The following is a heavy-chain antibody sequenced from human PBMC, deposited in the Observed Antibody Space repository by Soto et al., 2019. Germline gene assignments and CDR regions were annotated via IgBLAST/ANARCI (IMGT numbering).Heavy chain of an antibody. D-gene: IGHD3-10*01. CDR3: ARALSMARDYYGMDV. CDR2: IWYDGSNK. J-gene: IGHJ6*02. CDR1: GFTFSSYG. V-gene: IGHV3-33*01. Sequence: GGSLRLSCAASGFTFSSYGMHWVRQAPGKGLEWVAVIWYDGSNKYYADSVKGRFTISRDNSKNTLYLQMNSLRAEDAAVYYCARALSMARDYYGMDVWGQGTTVTVSS.